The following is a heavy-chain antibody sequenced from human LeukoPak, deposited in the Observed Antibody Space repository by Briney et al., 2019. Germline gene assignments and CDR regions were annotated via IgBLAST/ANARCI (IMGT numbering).Heavy chain of an antibody. Sequence: SGTLSLTCAVSGGSISSSSYYWGWIRQPPGKGLEWIGSIYYSGSTYYNPSLKSRVTISVDTSKNQFSLKLSSVTAADTAVYYCARAPRGYCSGGSCSYFDYWGQGTLVTVSS. CDR2: IYYSGST. V-gene: IGHV4-39*01. D-gene: IGHD2-15*01. CDR3: ARAPRGYCSGGSCSYFDY. CDR1: GGSISSSSYY. J-gene: IGHJ4*02.